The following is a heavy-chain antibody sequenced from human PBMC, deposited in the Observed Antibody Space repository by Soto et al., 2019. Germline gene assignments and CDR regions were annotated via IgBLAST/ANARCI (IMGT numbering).Heavy chain of an antibody. CDR2: IYYSGST. D-gene: IGHD1-26*01. CDR3: ARRGGSSPFDY. CDR1: GGSISSSSYY. V-gene: IGHV4-39*01. J-gene: IGHJ4*02. Sequence: QLQLQESGPGLVKPSETLSLTCTVSGGSISSSSYYWGWIRQSPGKGLEWIGNIYYSGSTYYNPYLKIRVTISVDTSKNQFSLKLSSVTAADTAVYYCARRGGSSPFDYWGQGTLVTVSS.